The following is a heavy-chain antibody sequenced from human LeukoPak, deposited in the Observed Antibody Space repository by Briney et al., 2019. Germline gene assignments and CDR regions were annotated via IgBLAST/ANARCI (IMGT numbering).Heavy chain of an antibody. CDR2: IIPILGIA. J-gene: IGHJ4*02. D-gene: IGHD5-18*01. V-gene: IGHV1-69*04. CDR1: GGTFSSYA. Sequence: SVKVSCRASGGTFSSYAISWVRQAPGQGLEWMGRIIPILGIANYAQKFQGRVTITADKSTSTAYMELSSLRSEDTAVYYCARERRIQLWLQDYWGQGTLVTVSS. CDR3: ARERRIQLWLQDY.